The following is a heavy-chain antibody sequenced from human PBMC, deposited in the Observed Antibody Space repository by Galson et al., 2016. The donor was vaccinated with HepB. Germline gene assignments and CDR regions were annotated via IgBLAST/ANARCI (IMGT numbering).Heavy chain of an antibody. Sequence: SLRLSCAASGFSISSYSFNWVRQAPGKGLEWIAYISSSGTTIKYADSVKGRFTISRDNAKNSLYLQMNSLRAEDTAVYYCASGEIPFDYWGQGTLVTVSS. CDR3: ASGEIPFDY. CDR1: GFSISSYS. J-gene: IGHJ4*02. CDR2: ISSSGTTI. D-gene: IGHD2-21*01. V-gene: IGHV3-48*04.